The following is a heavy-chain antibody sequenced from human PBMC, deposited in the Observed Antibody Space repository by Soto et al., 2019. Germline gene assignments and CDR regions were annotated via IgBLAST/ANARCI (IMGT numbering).Heavy chain of an antibody. CDR2: ISAYTDTP. Sequence: ASVNVSCQASGYTFTNFGVPWVRRAPGQGLEWMGWISAYTDTPNYAQKYQGRVTMTIDTSTSTAYMDLRSPTSDDTAVYYCARVIPGVEACFDPWGQGTLVTVSS. J-gene: IGHJ5*02. D-gene: IGHD2-2*01. V-gene: IGHV1-18*01. CDR1: GYTFTNFG. CDR3: ARVIPGVEACFDP.